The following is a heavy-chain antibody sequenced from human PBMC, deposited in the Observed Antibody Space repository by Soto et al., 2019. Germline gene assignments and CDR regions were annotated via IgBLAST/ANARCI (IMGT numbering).Heavy chain of an antibody. Sequence: DVQLLESGGGLVQPEGALRLSGAASGFTCSSYARGWVRQGPGKGLECVAVVSIGGSTHYAASVRGRFTISRDNSKNTLSLQMNSLSAEDTAVYFCAKRRGAGGHFDYWGQGALVTGSS. CDR2: VSIGGST. D-gene: IGHD2-15*01. J-gene: IGHJ4*02. CDR3: AKRRGAGGHFDY. V-gene: IGHV3-23*01. CDR1: GFTCSSYA.